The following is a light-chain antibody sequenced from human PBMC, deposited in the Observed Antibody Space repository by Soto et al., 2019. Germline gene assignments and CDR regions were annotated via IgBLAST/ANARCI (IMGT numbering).Light chain of an antibody. CDR1: SSDVGGYNY. J-gene: IGLJ1*01. Sequence: QSALTQPASVSGSPGQSITISCTGTSSDVGGYNYVSWYQQHTGKATKLMIYDVSNRPSGVSNRFSGYKSGNTASLTISGLQAEDEADYYCSSYTSSSTLYVFGTGTKLTVL. V-gene: IGLV2-14*01. CDR2: DVS. CDR3: SSYTSSSTLYV.